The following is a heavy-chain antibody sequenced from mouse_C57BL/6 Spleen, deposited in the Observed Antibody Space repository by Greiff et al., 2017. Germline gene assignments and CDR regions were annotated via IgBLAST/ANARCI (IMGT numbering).Heavy chain of an antibody. CDR3: ARSLYGTSWFAY. V-gene: IGHV2-2*01. J-gene: IGHJ3*01. CDR2: IWSGGST. Sequence: QVHVKQSGPGLVQPSQSLSITCTVSGFSLTSYGVHWVRQSPGKGLEWLGVIWSGGSTDYNAAFISRLSISKDNSKSQVFFKMNSLQADDTAIYYCARSLYGTSWFAYWGQGTLVTVSA. CDR1: GFSLTSYG. D-gene: IGHD2-1*01.